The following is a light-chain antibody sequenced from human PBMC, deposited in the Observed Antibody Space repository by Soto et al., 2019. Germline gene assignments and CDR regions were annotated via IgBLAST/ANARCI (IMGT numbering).Light chain of an antibody. CDR2: EVN. Sequence: QSALTQPPSASGSPGQSVAISCTGTSSDVGASDYVSWYQQHSGKAPKLLLYEVNKRPSGVPDRFSGSKSGNPASLTVSALQADDEADYYCLSHSGSSNVLGTGTKPTVL. V-gene: IGLV2-8*01. CDR1: SSDVGASDY. J-gene: IGLJ1*01. CDR3: LSHSGSSNV.